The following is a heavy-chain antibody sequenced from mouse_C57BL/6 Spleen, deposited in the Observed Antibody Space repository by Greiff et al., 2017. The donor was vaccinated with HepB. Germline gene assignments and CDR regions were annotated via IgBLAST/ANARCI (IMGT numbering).Heavy chain of an antibody. CDR3: AREGRTFDY. V-gene: IGHV3-6*01. CDR2: ISYDGSN. Sequence: EVQLQESGPGLVKPSQSLSLTCSVTGYSITSGYYWNWIRQFPGNKLEWMGYISYDGSNNYNPSLKNRISITRDTSKNQFFLKLNSVTTEDTATYYCAREGRTFDYWGQGTTLTVSS. CDR1: GYSITSGYY. J-gene: IGHJ2*01.